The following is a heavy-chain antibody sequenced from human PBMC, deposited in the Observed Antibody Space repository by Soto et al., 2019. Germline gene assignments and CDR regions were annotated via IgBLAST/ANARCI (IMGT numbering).Heavy chain of an antibody. CDR1: GFTVSTKD. V-gene: IGHV3-66*01. J-gene: IGHJ4*02. CDR2: IYSGGST. CDR3: AGDPWAADY. D-gene: IGHD3-16*01. Sequence: EVQLVESGGGLVQPGGSLRLSCAASGFTVSTKDMSWVRQAPGKGLEWVSVIYSGGSTFYADSVRGSFTISRDNSKNTVNLQINSLRAEDTAVYYCAGDPWAADYWGQGTLVTVSS.